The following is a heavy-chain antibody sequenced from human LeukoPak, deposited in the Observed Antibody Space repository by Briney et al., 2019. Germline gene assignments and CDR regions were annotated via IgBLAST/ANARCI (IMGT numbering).Heavy chain of an antibody. V-gene: IGHV3-43*02. CDR1: GIAFENYA. CDR3: AKGFSILTPKHYFYYLGLDV. D-gene: IGHD3-9*01. J-gene: IGHJ6*02. Sequence: GGSLRLSCAASGIAFENYAMNWVRQAPGKGLEWVSPTGEDGSTTWYADSVRGRFTISRDNGKNSLYLHMNSLRPEDTALYYCAKGFSILTPKHYFYYLGLDVWGQGTPVTVSS. CDR2: TGEDGSTT.